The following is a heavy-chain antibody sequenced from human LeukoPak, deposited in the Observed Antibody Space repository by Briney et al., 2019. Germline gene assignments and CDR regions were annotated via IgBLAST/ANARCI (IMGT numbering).Heavy chain of an antibody. Sequence: PGGSLRLSCAASGFTFGNYAMSWVRQTQGKGLEWVSTISGGGVSSYYGEAIYADSVKGRFTISRDDSKNTLHLQMDSLRAEDTAVYYCAKALGEWRPDILTGYPDAFDIWGQGTMVTVSS. J-gene: IGHJ3*02. CDR2: ISGGGVSS. CDR3: AKALGEWRPDILTGYPDAFDI. V-gene: IGHV3-23*01. CDR1: GFTFGNYA. D-gene: IGHD3-9*01.